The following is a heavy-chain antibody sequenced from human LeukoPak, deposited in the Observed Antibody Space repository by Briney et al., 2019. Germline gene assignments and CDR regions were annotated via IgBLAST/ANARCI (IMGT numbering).Heavy chain of an antibody. V-gene: IGHV4-30-4*01. J-gene: IGHJ5*02. CDR1: GGSISSGDYY. Sequence: SQTLSLTCTVSGGSISSGDYYWSWIRQPPGKGLEWIAYMYYSGSTYYNPSLKSRVTMSADTSKHQLSLKLSSVTAADTAVYYCARPYYYDSRIDPWGQGILVTVSS. D-gene: IGHD3-22*01. CDR3: ARPYYYDSRIDP. CDR2: MYYSGST.